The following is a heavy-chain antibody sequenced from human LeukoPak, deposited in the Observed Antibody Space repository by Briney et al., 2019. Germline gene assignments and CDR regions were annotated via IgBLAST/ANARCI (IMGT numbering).Heavy chain of an antibody. D-gene: IGHD5-24*01. Sequence: GGSLRLSCAASGFNFNIYWMTWVRQAPGKGLEWLAIMWYDGSIKYYADSAKGRFTISRDNSKNTVFLQMNSLRAEDTAVYYCARGRDGYNYYYYYYMDVWGKGTTVTVSS. CDR1: GFNFNIYW. CDR2: MWYDGSIK. J-gene: IGHJ6*03. V-gene: IGHV3-33*02. CDR3: ARGRDGYNYYYYYYMDV.